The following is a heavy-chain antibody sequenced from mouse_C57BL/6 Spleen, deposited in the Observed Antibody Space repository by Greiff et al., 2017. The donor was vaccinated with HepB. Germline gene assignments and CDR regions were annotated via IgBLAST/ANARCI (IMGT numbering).Heavy chain of an antibody. J-gene: IGHJ3*01. CDR2: ISSGGSYT. CDR3: ARPSSSYEWFAY. Sequence: EVKLMESGGDLVKPGGSLKLSCAASGFTFSSYGMSWVRQTPDKRLEWVATISSGGSYTYYPDSVKGRFTISRDNAKNTLYLQMSSLKSEDTAMYYCARPSSSYEWFAYWGQGTLVTVSA. V-gene: IGHV5-6*01. CDR1: GFTFSSYG. D-gene: IGHD1-1*01.